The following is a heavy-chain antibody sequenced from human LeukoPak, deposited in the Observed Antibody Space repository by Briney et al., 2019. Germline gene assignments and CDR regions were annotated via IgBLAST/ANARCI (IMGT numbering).Heavy chain of an antibody. J-gene: IGHJ4*02. CDR1: GYTFTGYY. V-gene: IGHV1-2*02. D-gene: IGHD3-22*01. Sequence: ASVKVSCKASGYTFTGYYMHWVRQAPGQGLEWMGWINPNSGGTNYAQKFQGRVTMTRDTSISTAYMELSRLRSDDTAVYFCARGSAEKDYDSSGFDYWGQGTLVTVFS. CDR3: ARGSAEKDYDSSGFDY. CDR2: INPNSGGT.